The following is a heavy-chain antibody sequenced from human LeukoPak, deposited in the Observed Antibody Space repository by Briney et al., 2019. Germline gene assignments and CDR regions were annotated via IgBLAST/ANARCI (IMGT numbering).Heavy chain of an antibody. CDR2: IIPIFGTA. CDR3: GRSASTFDFWSGRYYHYMDV. J-gene: IGHJ6*03. Sequence: GSSVKVSCKASGGTFSSYAISWVRQAPGQGLEWMGGIIPIFGTANYAQKFQGRVTITADESTSTAYMELRSLRSDDTAVYYCGRSASTFDFWSGRYYHYMDVWGKGTTVTVSS. D-gene: IGHD3-3*01. CDR1: GGTFSSYA. V-gene: IGHV1-69*01.